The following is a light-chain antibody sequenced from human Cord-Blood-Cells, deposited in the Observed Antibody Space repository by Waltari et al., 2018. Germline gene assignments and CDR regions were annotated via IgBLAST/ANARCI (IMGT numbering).Light chain of an antibody. CDR1: SSHVGSYNL. CDR2: EGS. V-gene: IGLV2-23*01. J-gene: IGLJ1*01. Sequence: QSALPQPASVSGSPGQSITLSCTGTSSHVGSYNLVSWYQQHPGKAPKLMIYEGSKRPSGVSNRFSGSKSGNTASLTISGLQAEDEADYYCCSYAGSSTYVFGTGTKVTVL. CDR3: CSYAGSSTYV.